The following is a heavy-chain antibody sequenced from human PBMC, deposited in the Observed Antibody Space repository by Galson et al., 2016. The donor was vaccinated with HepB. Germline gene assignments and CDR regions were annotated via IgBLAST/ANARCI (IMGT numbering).Heavy chain of an antibody. V-gene: IGHV4-4*08. J-gene: IGHJ6*02. D-gene: IGHD2-21*02. CDR1: GGSISPYF. Sequence: SETLSLTCTVSGGSISPYFWSWIRHSPGKGLQWIGYMHTSGSTNYNPSLKSRVTVSLDTSKNQFSLKLTSVTSADTAVYYCARGLCGGACHSMFKINYFGMDVWGRGTTVTVSS. CDR2: MHTSGST. CDR3: ARGLCGGACHSMFKINYFGMDV.